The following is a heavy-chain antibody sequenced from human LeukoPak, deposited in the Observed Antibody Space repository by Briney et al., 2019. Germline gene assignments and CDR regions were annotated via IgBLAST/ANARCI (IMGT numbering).Heavy chain of an antibody. D-gene: IGHD2-15*01. J-gene: IGHJ4*02. CDR1: GFTFSSYA. CDR3: AKPFLGYCSGGSCYDFDY. Sequence: GGSLRLSCAVSGFTFSSYAMSWVRQAPGKGLEWVSAISGSGGSTYYADSVKGRFTISRDNSKNTLYLQMNSLRAEDTAVYYCAKPFLGYCSGGSCYDFDYWGQGTLVTVSS. V-gene: IGHV3-23*01. CDR2: ISGSGGST.